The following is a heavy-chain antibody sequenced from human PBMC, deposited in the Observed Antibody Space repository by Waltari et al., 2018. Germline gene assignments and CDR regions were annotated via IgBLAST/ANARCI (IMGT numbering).Heavy chain of an antibody. Sequence: QVQMVQSGAEVKKPGASVKVSCKVSGYTLTELSMHWVRQAPGKGLDWMGGFDPEDGETIYAQKFQGRVTMTEDTSTDTAYMELSSLRSEDTAVYYCATSNTIFGVVHTDAFDIWGQGTMVTVSS. D-gene: IGHD3-3*01. CDR3: ATSNTIFGVVHTDAFDI. CDR1: GYTLTELS. V-gene: IGHV1-24*01. CDR2: FDPEDGET. J-gene: IGHJ3*02.